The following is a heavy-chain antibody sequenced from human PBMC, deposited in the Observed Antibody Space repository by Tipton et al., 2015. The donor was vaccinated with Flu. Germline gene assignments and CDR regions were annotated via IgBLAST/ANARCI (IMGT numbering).Heavy chain of an antibody. CDR3: ARDRVTIFGVVISYYGMDV. Sequence: QLVQSGGGLIQPGGSLRLSCAASGFTVSSNYMSWVRQAPGKGLEWVSVIYSGGSTYYADSVKGRFTISRDNSKNTLYLQMNSLRAEDTAVYYCARDRVTIFGVVISYYGMDVWGQGP. V-gene: IGHV3-53*01. J-gene: IGHJ6*02. CDR2: IYSGGST. D-gene: IGHD3-3*01. CDR1: GFTVSSNY.